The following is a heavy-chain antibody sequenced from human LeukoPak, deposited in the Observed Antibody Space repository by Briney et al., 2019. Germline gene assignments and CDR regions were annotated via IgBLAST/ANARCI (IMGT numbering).Heavy chain of an antibody. CDR3: ARLWFGESGWFDP. D-gene: IGHD3-10*01. J-gene: IGHJ5*02. Sequence: SETLSLTCTVSGGSISSSSYYWGWIRQPPGKGLEWIGSIYYSGSTYYNPSLKSRVTISVDTSKNQFFLKLSSVTAADTAVYYCARLWFGESGWFDPWGQGTLVTVSS. CDR2: IYYSGST. CDR1: GGSISSSSYY. V-gene: IGHV4-39*01.